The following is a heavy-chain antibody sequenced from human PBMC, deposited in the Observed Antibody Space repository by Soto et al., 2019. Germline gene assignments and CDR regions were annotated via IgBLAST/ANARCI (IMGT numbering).Heavy chain of an antibody. Sequence: SETLSLTCAVSGGSISSSNWWSWVRQPPGKGLEWIGEIYHSGSTNYNPSLKSRVTISVDKSKNQFSLKLSSVTAADTAVYYCAREEQQLKANWFDPWGQGTLVTVSS. D-gene: IGHD6-13*01. CDR1: GGSISSSNW. CDR3: AREEQQLKANWFDP. V-gene: IGHV4-4*02. CDR2: IYHSGST. J-gene: IGHJ5*02.